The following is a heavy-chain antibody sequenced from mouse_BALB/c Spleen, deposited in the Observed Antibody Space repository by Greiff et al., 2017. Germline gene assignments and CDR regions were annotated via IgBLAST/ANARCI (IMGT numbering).Heavy chain of an antibody. D-gene: IGHD2-3*01. CDR3: ARGDGYYLYAMDY. V-gene: IGHV5-17*02. CDR1: GFTFSSFG. CDR2: ISSGSSTI. Sequence: DVKLVESGGGLVQPGGSRKLSCAASGFTFSSFGMHWVRQAPEKGLEWVAYISSGSSTIYYADTVKGRFTISRDNPKNTLFLQMTSLRSEDTAMYYCARGDGYYLYAMDYWGQGTSVTVSS. J-gene: IGHJ4*01.